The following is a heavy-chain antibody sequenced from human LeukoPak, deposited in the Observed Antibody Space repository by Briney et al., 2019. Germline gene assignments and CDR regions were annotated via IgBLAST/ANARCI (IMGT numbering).Heavy chain of an antibody. CDR3: ARDGYSGSDAL. CDR2: IYHSGST. J-gene: IGHJ4*02. V-gene: IGHV4-59*01. D-gene: IGHD5-12*01. CDR1: GGSISTYY. Sequence: PSETLSPTCTVSGGSISTYYWSWIRQPPGKGLEWIGYIYHSGSTNYNPSLKSRVTISVDTSQNQFYLKLSSVTAADTAVYYCARDGYSGSDALWGQGTLVTVSS.